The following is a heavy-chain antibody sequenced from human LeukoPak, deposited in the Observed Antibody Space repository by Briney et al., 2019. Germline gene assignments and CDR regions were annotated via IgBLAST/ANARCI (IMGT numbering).Heavy chain of an antibody. CDR3: ARHHTGGYSSGWSQFDY. Sequence: ASVKVSCKASGYTFTSYGISWVRQAPGQGLEWMGWISAYNGNTNYAQKLQGRVTMTTDTSTSTAYMELRSLRSDDTAVYYRARHHTGGYSSGWSQFDYWGQGTLVTVSS. CDR1: GYTFTSYG. CDR2: ISAYNGNT. D-gene: IGHD6-19*01. V-gene: IGHV1-18*01. J-gene: IGHJ4*02.